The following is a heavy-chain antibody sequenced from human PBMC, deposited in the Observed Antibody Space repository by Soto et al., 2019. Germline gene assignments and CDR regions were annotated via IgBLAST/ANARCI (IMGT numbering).Heavy chain of an antibody. CDR3: ATSIRGTGGEYDFPDLDY. V-gene: IGHV1-24*01. J-gene: IGHJ4*02. CDR2: FDPEDGET. Sequence: GASVKVSCKVSGYTLTELSMHWVRQAPGKGLEWMGGFDPEDGETIYAQKFQGRVTMTEDTSTDTAYMELSSLRSEDTAVYYCATSIRGTGGEYDFPDLDYWGQGTLVTVSS. D-gene: IGHD3-3*01. CDR1: GYTLTELS.